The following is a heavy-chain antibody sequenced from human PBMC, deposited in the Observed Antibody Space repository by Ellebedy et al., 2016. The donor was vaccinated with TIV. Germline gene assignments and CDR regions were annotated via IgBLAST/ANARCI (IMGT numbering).Heavy chain of an antibody. CDR3: ARGRSYVPDYFDS. V-gene: IGHV1-69*13. CDR2: IIPIFGTA. CDR1: GGTFSSYA. Sequence: ASVKVSCKASGGTFSSYAISWVRQAPGQGLEWMGGIIPIFGTANYAQKFQGRVTITADDLPSTAYMELISLESDDTAVYYCARGRSYVPDYFDSWGQGTLVTVSS. D-gene: IGHD3-16*01. J-gene: IGHJ4*02.